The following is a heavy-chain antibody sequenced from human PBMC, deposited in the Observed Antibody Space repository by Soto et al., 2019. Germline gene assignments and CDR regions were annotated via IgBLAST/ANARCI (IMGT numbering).Heavy chain of an antibody. D-gene: IGHD6-13*01. CDR2: VRGGSGTT. V-gene: IGHV3-23*01. CDR1: GLTFSSYA. CDR3: AKDLRGPEAGTWYFDL. J-gene: IGHJ2*01. Sequence: ESGGGLVQPGGSLRLSCAASGLTFSSYAMSWVRQAPGKGLEWVSAVRGGSGTTYYADSVKGRFTISRDNSKNTLYLQMNSLRADDTAVYYCAKDLRGPEAGTWYFDLWGRGTLVTVSS.